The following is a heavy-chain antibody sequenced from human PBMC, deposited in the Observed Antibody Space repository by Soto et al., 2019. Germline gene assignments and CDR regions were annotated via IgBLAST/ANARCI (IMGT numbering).Heavy chain of an antibody. Sequence: QVQLQESGPGLVKPSQTLSLTCTVSGGSISSGGYYWSWIRQHPGKGLEWIGYIYYSGSTYYNPSLKSRVTISVDTSTNQFSLKLSSVTAADTDVYYCARDSPPPYRSPNYYYYYMDVWGKGTTVTVSS. J-gene: IGHJ6*03. CDR2: IYYSGST. CDR1: GGSISSGGYY. V-gene: IGHV4-31*03. CDR3: ARDSPPPYRSPNYYYYYMDV. D-gene: IGHD1-26*01.